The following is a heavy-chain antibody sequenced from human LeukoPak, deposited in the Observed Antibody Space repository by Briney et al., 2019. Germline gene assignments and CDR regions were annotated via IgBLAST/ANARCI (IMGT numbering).Heavy chain of an antibody. J-gene: IGHJ4*02. CDR2: ISGSSTYI. CDR1: GXTFSSNS. CDR3: ARGEGDYFDY. Sequence: GGSLRLSCAASGXTFSSNSMNWVRQAPGKGLEWVSSISGSSTYIYYPDSVKGRFTISRDNAKNSLYLQMNNLRAEDTAVYYCARGEGDYFDYWGQGTLVTVSS. V-gene: IGHV3-21*06.